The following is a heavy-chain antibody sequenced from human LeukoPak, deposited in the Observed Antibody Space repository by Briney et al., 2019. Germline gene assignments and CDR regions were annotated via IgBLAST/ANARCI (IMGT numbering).Heavy chain of an antibody. V-gene: IGHV5-51*01. CDR3: ASPRAVKYSYGLAPPDY. D-gene: IGHD5-18*01. Sequence: GESLKISCKGSGYSFTSYWIGWVRQMPGKGLEWMGIIYPGDSDTRYSPSFQGQVTISADKSIITAYLQWSSLKASDTAMYYCASPRAVKYSYGLAPPDYWGQGTLVTVSS. CDR1: GYSFTSYW. J-gene: IGHJ4*02. CDR2: IYPGDSDT.